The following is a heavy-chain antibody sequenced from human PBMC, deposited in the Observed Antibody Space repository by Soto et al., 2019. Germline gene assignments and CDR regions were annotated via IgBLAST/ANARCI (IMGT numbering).Heavy chain of an antibody. CDR3: ASSPFVPEWYYGSGSYPRKSGAHYYYYYMDV. Sequence: PSETLSLTCAVYGGSFSGYYWSWIRQPPGKGLEWIGEINHSGSTNYNPSLKSRVTISVDTSKNQFSLKLSSVTAADTAVYYCASSPFVPEWYYGSGSYPRKSGAHYYYYYMDVWGKGTTVTVSS. V-gene: IGHV4-34*01. CDR1: GGSFSGYY. J-gene: IGHJ6*03. CDR2: INHSGST. D-gene: IGHD3-10*01.